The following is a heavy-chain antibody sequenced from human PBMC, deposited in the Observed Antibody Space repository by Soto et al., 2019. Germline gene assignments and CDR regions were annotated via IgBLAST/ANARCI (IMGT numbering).Heavy chain of an antibody. CDR3: ARVGWTTVGYYFDY. V-gene: IGHV4-59*01. J-gene: IGHJ4*02. Sequence: QVQLQESGPGLVKPSETLSLTCSVSGASIGSYYWSWIWQPPGKGLEWIGYIHYSGSTKYNPSLKSRVTISIDTSKNQFSLKLSSVTAADTAVYYCARVGWTTVGYYFDYWGQGALVTVSS. D-gene: IGHD4-17*01. CDR2: IHYSGST. CDR1: GASIGSYY.